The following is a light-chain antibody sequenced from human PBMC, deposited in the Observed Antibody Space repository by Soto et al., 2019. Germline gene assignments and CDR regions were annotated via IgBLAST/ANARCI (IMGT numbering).Light chain of an antibody. CDR1: QDISNY. CDR3: QQYDNLPFT. CDR2: DAS. Sequence: DIQTTQSPSSLSASVGDRVTITCQASQDISNYLHWYQQKPGKAPKLLIYDASNLETGVPSRFSGRGSGTDFTFTISRLQPEDIATYYCQQYDNLPFTFGPGTKVDI. J-gene: IGKJ3*01. V-gene: IGKV1-33*01.